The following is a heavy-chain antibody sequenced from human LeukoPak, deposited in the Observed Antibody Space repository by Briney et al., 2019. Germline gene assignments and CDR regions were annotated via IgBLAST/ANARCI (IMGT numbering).Heavy chain of an antibody. Sequence: SETLSLTCTVSGDSINSAAYYWSWIRQHPGKGLEWIGYIYYSGSTSYDPSLQSRVTISIDTSKNQFSLKLSSVTAADTAVYYCARDNDFWSGYYSFDFWGRGTLVTVSS. CDR2: IYYSGST. J-gene: IGHJ4*02. V-gene: IGHV4-31*03. CDR3: ARDNDFWSGYYSFDF. CDR1: GDSINSAAYY. D-gene: IGHD3-3*01.